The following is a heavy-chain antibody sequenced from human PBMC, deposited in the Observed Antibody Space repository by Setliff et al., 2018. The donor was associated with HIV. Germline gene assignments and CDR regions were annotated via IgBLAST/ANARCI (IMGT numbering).Heavy chain of an antibody. CDR3: ARNDASGSYYRLDY. CDR1: GGTFSSYA. CDR2: IIPIFGTA. J-gene: IGHJ4*02. V-gene: IGHV1-69*05. D-gene: IGHD3-10*01. Sequence: SVKVSCKASGGTFSSYAINWVRQAPGQGLEWMGGIIPIFGTANYAQKFQGRVTITTDASTSTAYMELNSLRSEDTAVYYCARNDASGSYYRLDYWGQGTLVTVSS.